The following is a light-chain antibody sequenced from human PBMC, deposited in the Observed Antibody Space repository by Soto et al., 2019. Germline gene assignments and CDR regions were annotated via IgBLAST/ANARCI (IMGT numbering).Light chain of an antibody. CDR1: QSVSSSY. CDR3: QQYGSSAS. V-gene: IGKV3-20*01. CDR2: GAS. J-gene: IGKJ1*01. Sequence: EIVLTQSPGTLSLSPGERATLSCRASQSVSSSYLAWYQHKPGQAPRLLIYGASSRATGIPDRFSGSGSGTDFTLTISRLEPEDCAVYYCQQYGSSASFGQGTKVEIK.